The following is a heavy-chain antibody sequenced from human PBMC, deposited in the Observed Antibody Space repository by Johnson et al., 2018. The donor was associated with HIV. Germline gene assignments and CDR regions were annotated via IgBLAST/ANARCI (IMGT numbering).Heavy chain of an antibody. D-gene: IGHD3-22*01. CDR3: ARVGSSDYELAAFAI. CDR1: GFTFSSYA. J-gene: IGHJ3*02. CDR2: ISYDGIKK. V-gene: IGHV3-30-3*01. Sequence: QVQLVESGGGVVQPGRSLRLSCAASGFTFSSYAMHWVRQAPGKGLEWVAVISYDGIKKYYADSVKGRFTISGDSYKNTVFLQMNSLRVEDTAVYFWARVGSSDYELAAFAIWGQGTMATVSS.